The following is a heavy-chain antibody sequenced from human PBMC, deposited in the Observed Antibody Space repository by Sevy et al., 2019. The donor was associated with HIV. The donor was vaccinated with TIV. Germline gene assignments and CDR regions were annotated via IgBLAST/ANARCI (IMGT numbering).Heavy chain of an antibody. CDR2: IDGNGDTI. D-gene: IGHD4-17*01. CDR1: GFTFSDYY. V-gene: IGHV3-11*01. CDR3: ARDHVKDGYLGDYYYVAMDV. Sequence: GGSLRLSCAASGFTFSDYYMSWIRQAPGKGLQWISYIDGNGDTIYYADSLKGRFTISRDNDKNSLYLQMNSLRAEDTAVYYCARDHVKDGYLGDYYYVAMDVWGQGTTVTVSS. J-gene: IGHJ6*02.